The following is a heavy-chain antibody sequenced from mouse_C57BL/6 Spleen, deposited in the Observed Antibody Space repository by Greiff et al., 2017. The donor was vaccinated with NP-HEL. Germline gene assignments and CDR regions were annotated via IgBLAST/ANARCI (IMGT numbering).Heavy chain of an antibody. CDR3: ARSTTVDWFAY. D-gene: IGHD1-1*01. V-gene: IGHV1-18*01. Sequence: EVQLQQSGPELVKPGASVKIPCKASGYTFTDYNMDWVKPSHGKSLEWIGDINPNNGGTIYNQKFKGKDTLTVEKSSSTAYMELRSLTSGDTAVYYCARSTTVDWFAYWGQGTLVTVSA. J-gene: IGHJ3*01. CDR2: INPNNGGT. CDR1: GYTFTDYN.